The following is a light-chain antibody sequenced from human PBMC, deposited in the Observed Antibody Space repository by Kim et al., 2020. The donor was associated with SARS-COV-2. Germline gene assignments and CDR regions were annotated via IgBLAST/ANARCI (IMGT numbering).Light chain of an antibody. Sequence: SASVGDRHAFTCRASQGISNYLACYQQKPVRVPKLLIFAASSLQSGVPSRFSDSGSGTDFTLTISSLPPEYVATYYCQRYNSAPYTFGQGTKLEI. V-gene: IGKV1-27*01. CDR2: AAS. J-gene: IGKJ2*01. CDR1: QGISNY. CDR3: QRYNSAPYT.